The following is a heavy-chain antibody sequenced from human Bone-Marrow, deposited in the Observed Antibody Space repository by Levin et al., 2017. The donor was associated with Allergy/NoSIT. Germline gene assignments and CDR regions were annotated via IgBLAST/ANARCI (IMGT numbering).Heavy chain of an antibody. CDR1: GGSISNSY. J-gene: IGHJ4*02. D-gene: IGHD6-19*01. CDR3: VRQDPVSAWYYLDY. Sequence: SCSVSGGSISNSYWSWIRQPPGKGLEWIGYIYYSGSTNYNPSLKSRVTISIDMSKTQFSLKLNSVTAQDTDVYYCVRQDPVSAWYYLDYWGQGTLVTVSS. CDR2: IYYSGST. V-gene: IGHV4-59*01.